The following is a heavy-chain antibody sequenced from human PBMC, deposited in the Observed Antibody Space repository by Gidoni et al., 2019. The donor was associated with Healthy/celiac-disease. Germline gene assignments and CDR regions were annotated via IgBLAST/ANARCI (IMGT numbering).Heavy chain of an antibody. J-gene: IGHJ4*02. CDR3: AREGRGSTYYFDY. CDR2: IWYDGSNK. D-gene: IGHD1-26*01. Sequence: QVQLVESGGGVVQPGRSLRLSCAASGFTFSSYGMHWVRQAPGKGLEWVAVIWYDGSNKYYAGSVKGRFTISRDNSKNTLYLQMNSLRAEDTAVYYCAREGRGSTYYFDYWGQGTLVTVSS. CDR1: GFTFSSYG. V-gene: IGHV3-33*01.